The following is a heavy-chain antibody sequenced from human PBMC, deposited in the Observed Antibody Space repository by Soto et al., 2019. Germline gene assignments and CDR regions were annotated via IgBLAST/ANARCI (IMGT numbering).Heavy chain of an antibody. CDR3: ASTDGQLVMDV. Sequence: QVQLVQSGAEVKKPGSSVKVSYKASGATYSSYAISWVRQAPGQGLEWMGGIIPIFGTANYAQKFQGRVTITADESTSTAYMELSSLRSEDTAVYYCASTDGQLVMDVWGQGTTVTVSS. CDR2: IIPIFGTA. V-gene: IGHV1-69*12. CDR1: GATYSSYA. D-gene: IGHD6-6*01. J-gene: IGHJ6*02.